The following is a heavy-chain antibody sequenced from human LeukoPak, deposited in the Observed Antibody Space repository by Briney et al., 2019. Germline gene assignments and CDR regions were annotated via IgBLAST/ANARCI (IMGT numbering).Heavy chain of an antibody. V-gene: IGHV4-31*03. CDR3: ARDGRADTAMVTAV. Sequence: SETLSLTSTVSGGSISSGGYYWSWIRQHPGKGLEWIGYIYYSGSTYYNPSLKSRVTISVDTSKNQFSLKLSSVTAADTAVYYCARDGRADTAMVTAVWGQGTLVTVSS. CDR1: GGSISSGGYY. J-gene: IGHJ4*02. D-gene: IGHD5-18*01. CDR2: IYYSGST.